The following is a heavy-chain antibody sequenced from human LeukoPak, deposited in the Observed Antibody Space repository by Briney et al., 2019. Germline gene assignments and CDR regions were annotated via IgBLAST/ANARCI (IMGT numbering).Heavy chain of an antibody. D-gene: IGHD2-2*01. CDR2: MNPNSGNT. V-gene: IGHV1-8*03. CDR3: ARKGPAAYDYYYMDV. J-gene: IGHJ6*03. CDR1: GYTLTELS. Sequence: ASVKVSCKVSGYTLTELSMHWVRQATGQGLEWMGWMNPNSGNTGYAQKFQGRVSITRNTSISTAYMELSSLRSEDTAVYYCARKGPAAYDYYYMDVWGKGTTVTVSS.